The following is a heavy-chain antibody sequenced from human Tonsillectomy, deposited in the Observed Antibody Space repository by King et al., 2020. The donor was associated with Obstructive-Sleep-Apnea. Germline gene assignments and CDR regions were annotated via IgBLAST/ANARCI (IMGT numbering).Heavy chain of an antibody. CDR1: GFIFDDYA. D-gene: IGHD5-18*01. Sequence: VQLVESGGVVVQPGGSLRLSCAASGFIFDDYAIHWVRQAPGKGLEWVSLINWDGGSPYYADSVKGRFTISRDNSKKSLYLQMNSLRPEDTAFYYCAKDRGVTCSGYTYNRTPYYLDSWGQGTLVTVSS. CDR3: AKDRGVTCSGYTYNRTPYYLDS. CDR2: INWDGGSP. J-gene: IGHJ4*02. V-gene: IGHV3-43D*03.